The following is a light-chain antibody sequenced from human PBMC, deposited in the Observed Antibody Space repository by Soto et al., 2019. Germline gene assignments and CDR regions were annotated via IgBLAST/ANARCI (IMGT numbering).Light chain of an antibody. V-gene: IGLV2-14*03. CDR3: SSYTSSSTPL. CDR1: SSDIGGYNF. J-gene: IGLJ2*01. CDR2: DVI. Sequence: QSVLTQPASVSGSPGQSITISCTGTSSDIGGYNFVSWYQQHPGKAPKLMIYDVINRPSGVSNRFSGSKSGNTASLTISGLQAEDEAEYYCSSYTSSSTPLFGGGTKLTVL.